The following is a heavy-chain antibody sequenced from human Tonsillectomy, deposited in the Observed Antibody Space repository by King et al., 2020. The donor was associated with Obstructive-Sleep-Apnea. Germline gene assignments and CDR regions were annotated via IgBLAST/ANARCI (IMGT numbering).Heavy chain of an antibody. CDR1: GFTFSSYA. CDR2: IRGRGGSP. V-gene: IGHV3-23*04. J-gene: IGHJ5*02. Sequence: VQLVESGGGLVQPGGSLRLSCAASGFTFSSYAMSWVRQAPGKGLEWVPAIRGRGGSPYYADSVKGRFTISRDNSKNTLYLQMNSLRAEDTAVYYCAKALNIVVVPAEEIDPWGQGTLVTVSS. CDR3: AKALNIVVVPAEEIDP. D-gene: IGHD2-2*01.